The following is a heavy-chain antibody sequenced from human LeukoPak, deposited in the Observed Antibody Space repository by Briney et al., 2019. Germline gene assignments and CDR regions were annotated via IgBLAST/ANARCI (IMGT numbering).Heavy chain of an antibody. CDR1: GFTFDDYA. CDR2: ISWNSGSI. Sequence: GGSLRLSCAASGFTFDDYAMHWVRQAPGKGLEWVSGISWNSGSIGYADSVKGRFTISRDNAKNSLYLQMNSLRAEDTALYYCAKDIGDILTGFGAFDIWGQGTMVTVSS. V-gene: IGHV3-9*01. J-gene: IGHJ3*02. CDR3: AKDIGDILTGFGAFDI. D-gene: IGHD3-9*01.